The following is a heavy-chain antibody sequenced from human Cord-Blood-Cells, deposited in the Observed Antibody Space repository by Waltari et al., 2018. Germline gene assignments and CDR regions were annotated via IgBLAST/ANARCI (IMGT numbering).Heavy chain of an antibody. D-gene: IGHD3-16*01. V-gene: IGHV3-7*01. Sequence: EVQLVESGGGLVQPGGSLRPSWAASGLTFISYWMSWFRQAPGKGLEWVANIKQDGSEKYYVDSVKGRFTISRDNAKNSLYLQMNSLRAEDTAVYYCARVGGSGLKYYFDYWGQGTLVTVSS. CDR2: IKQDGSEK. CDR1: GLTFISYW. J-gene: IGHJ4*02. CDR3: ARVGGSGLKYYFDY.